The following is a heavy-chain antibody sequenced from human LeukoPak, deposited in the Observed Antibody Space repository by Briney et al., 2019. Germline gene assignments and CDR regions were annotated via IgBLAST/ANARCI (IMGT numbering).Heavy chain of an antibody. J-gene: IGHJ4*02. Sequence: GGSLRLSCAASGFTFDDYGMSWVRQAPGKGLEWVSYISSSGSTIYYADSVKGRFTISRDNAKNSLYLQMNSLRAEDTAVYYCARGPAASGYYDSRGRNGYFDYWGQGTLVTVSS. CDR1: GFTFDDYG. V-gene: IGHV3-48*03. CDR2: ISSSGSTI. CDR3: ARGPAASGYYDSRGRNGYFDY. D-gene: IGHD3-22*01.